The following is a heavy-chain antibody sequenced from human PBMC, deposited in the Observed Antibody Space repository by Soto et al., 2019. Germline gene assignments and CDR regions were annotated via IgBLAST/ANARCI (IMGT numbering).Heavy chain of an antibody. D-gene: IGHD2-2*02. J-gene: IGHJ5*02. CDR3: AKDPLYGWFDP. Sequence: QVQLQESGPGLVKPSQTLSLTCTVSGGSISGGGYDWSWVRQHPGKGLAWIGFISDSGSAYSNPSPKSRVTISVDTSTNQFSLKLRSVTAADTAVYDCAKDPLYGWFDPWGQGTLVTVSS. CDR1: GGSISGGGYD. V-gene: IGHV4-31*03. CDR2: ISDSGSA.